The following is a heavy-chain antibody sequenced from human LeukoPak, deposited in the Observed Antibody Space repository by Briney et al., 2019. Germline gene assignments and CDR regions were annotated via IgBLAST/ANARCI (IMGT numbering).Heavy chain of an antibody. V-gene: IGHV3-30*04. J-gene: IGHJ4*02. CDR2: ISYDGSNK. CDR1: GFTFSGSA. D-gene: IGHD1-26*01. CDR3: AREGVGAVFDY. Sequence: GGSLRLSCAASGFTFSGSAMHWVRQAPGKGLEWVAVISYDGSNKYYADSVKGRFTISRDNSKNTLYLQMNSLRAEDTAVYYCAREGVGAVFDYWGQGTLVTVSS.